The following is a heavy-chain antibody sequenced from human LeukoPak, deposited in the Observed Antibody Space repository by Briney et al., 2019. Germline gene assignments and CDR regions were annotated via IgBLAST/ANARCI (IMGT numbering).Heavy chain of an antibody. Sequence: PGGSLRLSCAASGFTLSNYGMNWVRQAPGKGLEWVSVFSGSGASTHYADSVKGRFTISRDNSKNTLYLQMNSLRAEDTAVYYRAKLRWSSSGAFDIWGQGTMVTVSS. CDR2: FSGSGAST. D-gene: IGHD4-23*01. CDR3: AKLRWSSSGAFDI. CDR1: GFTLSNYG. J-gene: IGHJ3*02. V-gene: IGHV3-23*01.